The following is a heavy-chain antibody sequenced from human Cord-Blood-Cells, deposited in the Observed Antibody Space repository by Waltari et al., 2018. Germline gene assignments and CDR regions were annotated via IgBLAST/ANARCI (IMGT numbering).Heavy chain of an antibody. Sequence: QLQLQESGPGLVKPSETLSLTCTVAGGSISSSGYYWGWIRQPPGKGLEWIGSIYYSGSTYYNPSLKSRVTISVDTSKNQFSLKLSSVTAADTAVYYCARREDGDYWFDPWGQGTLVTVSS. CDR2: IYYSGST. J-gene: IGHJ5*02. D-gene: IGHD4-17*01. V-gene: IGHV4-39*01. CDR1: GGSISSSGYY. CDR3: ARREDGDYWFDP.